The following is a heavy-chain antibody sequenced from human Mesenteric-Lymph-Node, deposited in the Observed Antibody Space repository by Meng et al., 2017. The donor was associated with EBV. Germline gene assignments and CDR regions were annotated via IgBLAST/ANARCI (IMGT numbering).Heavy chain of an antibody. D-gene: IGHD3-16*01. CDR2: VNHGGTT. CDR3: ATIGTFASNIDP. CDR1: GASFSDYY. J-gene: IGHJ5*02. Sequence: QGQLQQGGAELLKPSATLSLTGAVYGASFSDYYWTWIRQPPGKGLEWIGEVNHGGTTIYNPSLESRITISVDTSKDQFSLKLTSVTAADTAVYYCATIGTFASNIDPWGQGTLVTVSS. V-gene: IGHV4-34*01.